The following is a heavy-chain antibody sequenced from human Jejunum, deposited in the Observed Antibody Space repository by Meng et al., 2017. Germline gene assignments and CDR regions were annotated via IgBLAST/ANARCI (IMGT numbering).Heavy chain of an antibody. CDR2: IYGNDDK. CDR3: AHRQNSCFYY. V-gene: IGHV2-5*01. Sequence: SGPTLVKPTQTLTLTCTFSGFSLSTSGVAVGWIRQPPGKALEWLALIYGNDDKRYSPSLKSRLTITKDTSKNQVVLTMTNVDPVDTATYYCAHRQNSCFYYWGQGALVTVSS. D-gene: IGHD2-2*01. CDR1: GFSLSTSGVA. J-gene: IGHJ4*02.